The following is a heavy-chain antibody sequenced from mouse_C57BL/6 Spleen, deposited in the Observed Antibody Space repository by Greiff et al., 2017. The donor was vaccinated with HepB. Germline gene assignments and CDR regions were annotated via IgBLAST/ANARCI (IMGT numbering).Heavy chain of an antibody. Sequence: EVKLQESGPGLVKPSQSLSLTCSVTGYSITSGYYWNWIRQFPGNKLEWMGYISYDGSNNYNPSLKNRISITRDTSKNQFFLKLNSVTTEDTATYYCARGANYYGSGMDYWGQGTSVTVSS. CDR2: ISYDGSN. V-gene: IGHV3-6*01. J-gene: IGHJ4*01. CDR1: GYSITSGYY. D-gene: IGHD1-1*01. CDR3: ARGANYYGSGMDY.